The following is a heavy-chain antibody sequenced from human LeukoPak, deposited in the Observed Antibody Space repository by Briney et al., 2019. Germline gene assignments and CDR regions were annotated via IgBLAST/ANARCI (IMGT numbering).Heavy chain of an antibody. D-gene: IGHD3-22*01. Sequence: GGSLRLSCAASGFTFSSHGIHWVRQAPGKGLEWVTVIWYDGSNKYYADSVQGRFTISRDNSKNTADLQMNRLSAEDTAVNYCARESLSDSRGQGGGFDLWGQGTMVTVSS. J-gene: IGHJ3*01. V-gene: IGHV3-33*01. CDR3: ARESLSDSRGQGGGFDL. CDR2: IWYDGSNK. CDR1: GFTFSSHG.